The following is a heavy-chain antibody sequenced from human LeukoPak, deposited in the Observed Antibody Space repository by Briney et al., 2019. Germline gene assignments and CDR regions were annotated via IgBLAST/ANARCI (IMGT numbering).Heavy chain of an antibody. CDR3: ARAYSSSWYFNWFDP. Sequence: PSETLSLTCTVSGYSISSGYYWGWLRQPPGRGLEWIGTIYHSGSTYYNPSLKSRVTISVDTSKNQFSMKLSSVTAADTAVYFCARAYSSSWYFNWFDPWGQGTQVTVSS. V-gene: IGHV4-38-2*02. J-gene: IGHJ5*02. CDR1: GYSISSGYY. CDR2: IYHSGST. D-gene: IGHD6-13*01.